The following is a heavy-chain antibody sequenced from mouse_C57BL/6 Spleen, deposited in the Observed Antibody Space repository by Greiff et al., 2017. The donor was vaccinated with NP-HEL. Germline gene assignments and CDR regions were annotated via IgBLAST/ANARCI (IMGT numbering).Heavy chain of an antibody. CDR1: GYTFTSYW. Sequence: QVQLQQPGAELVRPGSSVKLSCKASGYTFTSYWMDWVKQRPGQGLEWIGNIYPSDSETHYNQQFKDKATLTVDKSSSTAYMQLSSLTSEDSAVYYCARFDGYYWYFDVWGTGTTVTVSS. D-gene: IGHD2-3*01. V-gene: IGHV1-61*01. CDR2: IYPSDSET. J-gene: IGHJ1*03. CDR3: ARFDGYYWYFDV.